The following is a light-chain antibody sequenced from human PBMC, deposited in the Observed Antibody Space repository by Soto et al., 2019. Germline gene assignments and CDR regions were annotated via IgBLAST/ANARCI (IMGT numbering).Light chain of an antibody. CDR2: DVS. Sequence: TSSDVGGYNYVSWYRQQPGKAPKFMIYDVSNRPSGVSNRFSGSKSGNTASLTISGLQAEDEADYYCCSYTTSNTRQIVFGTGTKVTVL. V-gene: IGLV2-14*04. J-gene: IGLJ1*01. CDR1: SSDVGGYNY. CDR3: CSYTTSNTRQIV.